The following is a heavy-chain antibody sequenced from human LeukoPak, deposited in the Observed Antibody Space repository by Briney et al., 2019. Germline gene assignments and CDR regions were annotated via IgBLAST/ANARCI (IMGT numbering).Heavy chain of an antibody. CDR2: INTDESNT. CDR1: GFTFSNYW. J-gene: IGHJ4*02. CDR3: ARAVTGTEDY. V-gene: IGHV3-74*01. D-gene: IGHD1/OR15-1a*01. Sequence: GSLRLSCAASGFTFSNYWMHWVRQAPGKGLVWVSRINTDESNTRYADSVKGRFTISRDNTKNTLFLQMNRLRVEDTAMYYCARAVTGTEDYWGQGTLVTVSS.